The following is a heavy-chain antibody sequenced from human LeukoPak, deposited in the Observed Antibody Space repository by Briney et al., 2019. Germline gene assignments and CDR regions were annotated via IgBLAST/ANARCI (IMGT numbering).Heavy chain of an antibody. CDR1: GGSITSALYY. D-gene: IGHD6-19*01. CDR2: IHNSGST. V-gene: IGHV4-39*01. CDR3: ARQSYSNGWHGFDN. J-gene: IGHJ4*02. Sequence: SETLSLTCTVSGGSITSALYYWGWIRQPPGKGLVWLATIHNSGSTYYNPSLKSRVTISGDTSTNQFSLTLRSVTAADTAVYYCARQSYSNGWHGFDNWGQGTLVTVSS.